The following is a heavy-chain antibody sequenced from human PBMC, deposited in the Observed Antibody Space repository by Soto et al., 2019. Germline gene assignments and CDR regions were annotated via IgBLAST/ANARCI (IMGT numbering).Heavy chain of an antibody. D-gene: IGHD6-13*01. V-gene: IGHV1-3*01. CDR3: ARGAAAGLLFDY. CDR1: GYTFTSYA. J-gene: IGHJ4*02. Sequence: QVQLVQAGAEVKKPGASVKVSCKASGYTFTSYAMHWVRQAPGQRLEWMGWISAGNGNTKYSQKFQGRVTITRNTPASTAYMELSSLRSEDTAVYYCARGAAAGLLFDYWGQGILVTVSS. CDR2: ISAGNGNT.